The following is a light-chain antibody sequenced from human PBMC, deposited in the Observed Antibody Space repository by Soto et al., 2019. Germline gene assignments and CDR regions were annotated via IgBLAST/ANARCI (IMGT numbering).Light chain of an antibody. Sequence: DIQVTQSPSTLSASVGDRVTITCRASQSISSWLAWYQQKPGKVPTVLIYKASSLESGVPSRFSGSGSGTEFTLAISSLQPDDSATYYCQEYYSYSRTFGQGTKLEIK. CDR1: QSISSW. CDR3: QEYYSYSRT. V-gene: IGKV1-5*03. CDR2: KAS. J-gene: IGKJ2*01.